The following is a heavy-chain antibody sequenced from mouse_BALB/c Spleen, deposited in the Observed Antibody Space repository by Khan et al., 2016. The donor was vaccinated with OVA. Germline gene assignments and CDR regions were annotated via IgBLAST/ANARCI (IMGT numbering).Heavy chain of an antibody. CDR3: ARELRLGGFAY. CDR1: GFSLTDYG. D-gene: IGHD1-2*01. J-gene: IGHJ3*01. CDR2: IWGDGST. Sequence: VQLQESGPGLVAPSQNLSITCTVSGFSLTDYGVNWVRQPPGKGLEWLGMIWGDGSTDYNSALKSRLSISKDNYKSQVFLKMNSLQTDDTARFYCARELRLGGFAYWGQGTLVTVSA. V-gene: IGHV2-6-7*01.